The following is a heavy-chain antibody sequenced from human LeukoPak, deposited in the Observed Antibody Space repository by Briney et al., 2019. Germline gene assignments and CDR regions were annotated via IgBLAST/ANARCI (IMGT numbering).Heavy chain of an antibody. Sequence: SETLSLTCTVSGGSISSYYWSWIRQPPGKGLEWIGYIYYSGSTNYNPSLRSRVTISVDTSKNQFSLKLSSVTAADTAVYYCAGTWIQLWLSPYNWFDPWGQGTLVTVSS. D-gene: IGHD5-18*01. CDR1: GGSISSYY. CDR3: AGTWIQLWLSPYNWFDP. J-gene: IGHJ5*02. V-gene: IGHV4-59*01. CDR2: IYYSGST.